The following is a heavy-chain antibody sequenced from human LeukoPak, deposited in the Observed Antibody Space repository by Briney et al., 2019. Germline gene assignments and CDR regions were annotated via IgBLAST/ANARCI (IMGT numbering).Heavy chain of an antibody. CDR2: IYTSGST. CDR3: ASQSVYYYDSSGYYVYFDY. J-gene: IGHJ4*02. CDR1: GGSISSYY. V-gene: IGHV4-4*07. Sequence: SETLSLTCTVSGGSISSYYWSWIRQPAGKGLEWIGRIYTSGSTNYNPSLKSRVTISVDTSKNQFSLKLSSVTAADTAVYYCASQSVYYYDSSGYYVYFDYWGQGTLVTVSS. D-gene: IGHD3-22*01.